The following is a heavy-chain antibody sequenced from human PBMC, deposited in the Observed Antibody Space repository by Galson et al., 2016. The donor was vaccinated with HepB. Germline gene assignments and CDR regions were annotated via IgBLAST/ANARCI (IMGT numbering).Heavy chain of an antibody. J-gene: IGHJ4*02. CDR2: INPDNGNT. CDR3: ARDVYNWDGDDRYYFDY. CDR1: GYTFTNYA. Sequence: SVKVSCKASGYTFTNYAIQWVRQAPGQRLEWMGWINPDNGNTKYSQKFQGRVTITRDPSATTAYMELSSLTSEDTAVYYCARDVYNWDGDDRYYFDYWGQGTLVTVSS. V-gene: IGHV1-3*01. D-gene: IGHD1-20*01.